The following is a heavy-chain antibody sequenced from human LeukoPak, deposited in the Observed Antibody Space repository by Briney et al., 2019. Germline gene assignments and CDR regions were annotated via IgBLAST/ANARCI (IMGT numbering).Heavy chain of an antibody. CDR3: ARGGDIVVVVAATGFDY. Sequence: SETLSLTCAVYGGSFSGYYRSWIRQPPGKGLEWLGEINHSGSTNYNPSLKSRVTISVDTSKNQSSLKLSSVTAADTAVYYCARGGDIVVVVAATGFDYWGQGTLVTVSS. CDR2: INHSGST. D-gene: IGHD2-15*01. J-gene: IGHJ4*02. V-gene: IGHV4-34*01. CDR1: GGSFSGYY.